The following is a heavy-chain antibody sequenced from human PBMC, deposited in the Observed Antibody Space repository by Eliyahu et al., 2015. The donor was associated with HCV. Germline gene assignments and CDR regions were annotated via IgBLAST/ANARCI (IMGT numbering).Heavy chain of an antibody. V-gene: IGHV1-69*01. CDR3: ARELTSFGEFVPSNWFDP. CDR2: IIPIFGTA. CDR1: GGTFSSYA. D-gene: IGHD3-10*01. J-gene: IGHJ5*02. Sequence: EVKKPGSSVKVSCKASGGTFSSYAISWVRQAPGQGLEWMGGIIPIFGTANYAQKFQGRVTITADESTSTAYMELSSLRSEDTAVYYCARELTSFGEFVPSNWFDPWGQGTLVTVSS.